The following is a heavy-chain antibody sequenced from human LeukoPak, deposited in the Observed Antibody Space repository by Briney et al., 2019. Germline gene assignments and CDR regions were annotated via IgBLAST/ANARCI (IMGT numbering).Heavy chain of an antibody. V-gene: IGHV4-59*01. CDR2: IYYSGST. CDR1: GGSISSYY. CDR3: ARTYYYGSGSYYLGY. Sequence: SETLSLTCTVSGGSISSYYWSWIRQPPGKGLEWIGYIYYSGSTNYSPSLKSRVTISVDTSKNQFSLKLSSVTAADTAVYYCARTYYYGSGSYYLGYWGQGTLVTVSS. J-gene: IGHJ4*02. D-gene: IGHD3-10*01.